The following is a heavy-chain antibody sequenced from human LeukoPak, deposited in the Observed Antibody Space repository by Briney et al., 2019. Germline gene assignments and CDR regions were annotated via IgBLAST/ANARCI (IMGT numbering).Heavy chain of an antibody. CDR2: IYYSGST. Sequence: PSETLSLTCTVSGGSISSYYWSWIRQPPGKGLEWIGYIYYSGSTNYNPSLKSRVTISVDTSKNQFSLKLSSVTAADTAVYYCARDANYDFWSGPLDYWGQGTLVTVSS. CDR3: ARDANYDFWSGPLDY. CDR1: GGSISSYY. V-gene: IGHV4-59*12. J-gene: IGHJ4*02. D-gene: IGHD3-3*01.